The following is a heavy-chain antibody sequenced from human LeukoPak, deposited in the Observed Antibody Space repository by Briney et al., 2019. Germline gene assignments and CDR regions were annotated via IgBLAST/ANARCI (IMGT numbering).Heavy chain of an antibody. CDR2: IKSKTDGGTT. CDR3: ARDLFVTMYYFDY. V-gene: IGHV3-15*01. D-gene: IGHD1-14*01. J-gene: IGHJ4*02. CDR1: GFTFNNAW. Sequence: GGSLRLSCAASGFTFNNAWMSWVRQAPGKGLEWVGRIKSKTDGGTTDNAAPVKGRFTISRDDSKNTLFLQMNSLKTEDTAVYYCARDLFVTMYYFDYWGQGTLVTVSS.